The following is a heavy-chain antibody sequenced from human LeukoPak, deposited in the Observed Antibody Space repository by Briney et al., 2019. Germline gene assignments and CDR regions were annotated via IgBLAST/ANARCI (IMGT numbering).Heavy chain of an antibody. J-gene: IGHJ3*02. CDR3: AREGGKEMATIGTHDAFDI. CDR2: IIPIFGTA. V-gene: IGHV1-69*13. D-gene: IGHD5-24*01. Sequence: SVTVSCTASGGTFSSYAISWVRQAPGQGLEWMGGIIPIFGTANYAQKFQGRVTITADESTSTAYMELSSLRSEDTAVYYCAREGGKEMATIGTHDAFDIWGQGTMVTVSS. CDR1: GGTFSSYA.